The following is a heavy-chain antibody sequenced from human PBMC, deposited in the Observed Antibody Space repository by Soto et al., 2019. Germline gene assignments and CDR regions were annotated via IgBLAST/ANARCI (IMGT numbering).Heavy chain of an antibody. V-gene: IGHV3-23*01. CDR1: GFTFSSYA. J-gene: IGHJ6*02. D-gene: IGHD3-10*01. CDR2: ISGSGGST. CDR3: AKAGRGLGYHYYGMDV. Sequence: GGSLRLSCAASGFTFSSYAMSWVRQAPGKGLEWVSAISGSGGSTYYADSVKGRFTISRDNSKNTLYLQMNSLRAEDTAVYYCAKAGRGLGYHYYGMDVWGQGTTVTVSS.